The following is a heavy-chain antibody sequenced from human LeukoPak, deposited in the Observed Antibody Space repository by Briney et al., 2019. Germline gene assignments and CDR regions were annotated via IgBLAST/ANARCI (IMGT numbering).Heavy chain of an antibody. CDR3: AKRGIVIRGILVIGYHQEAYHYDY. J-gene: IGHJ4*02. CDR1: GFTFSSYA. D-gene: IGHD3-10*01. V-gene: IGHV3-23*01. CDR2: ISERGGGT. Sequence: GGSLRLSCAASGFTFSSYAMSWVRQAPGKGLEWVSYISERGGGTTYADSVKGRFTISRDTSLNTLYLQMTSLRAEDTAVYFCAKRGIVIRGILVIGYHQEAYHYDYWGQGVLVTVSS.